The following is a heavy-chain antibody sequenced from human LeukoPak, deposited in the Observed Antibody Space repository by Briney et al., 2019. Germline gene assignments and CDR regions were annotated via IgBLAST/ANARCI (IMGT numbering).Heavy chain of an antibody. V-gene: IGHV3-43*02. CDR2: ISGDGVST. CDR1: GFPIADFG. Sequence: GGSLRLSCVASGFPIADFGMHWVRQAPGKGLEWVSLISGDGVSTFYADSVKGRFTISRDNSKNSLYLEMNSLRTEDAAMYYCAKESGKFDYWGQGTLVAVSS. J-gene: IGHJ4*02. CDR3: AKESGKFDY.